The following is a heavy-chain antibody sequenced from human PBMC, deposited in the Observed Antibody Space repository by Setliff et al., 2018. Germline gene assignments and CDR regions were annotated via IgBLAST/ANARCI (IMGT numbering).Heavy chain of an antibody. CDR1: GGSFSNYY. J-gene: IGHJ4*02. D-gene: IGHD5-12*01. V-gene: IGHV4-34*01. CDR3: AGTPALGTSWLSPFDY. Sequence: SETLSLTCAVYGGSFSNYYWSWIRQPPGKGLEWLGEVSHSGSTNYNPSLKSRVTMSVDTSKNQFSLKMSSVTAADTAMYYCAGTPALGTSWLSPFDYWGQGTLVTVSS. CDR2: VSHSGST.